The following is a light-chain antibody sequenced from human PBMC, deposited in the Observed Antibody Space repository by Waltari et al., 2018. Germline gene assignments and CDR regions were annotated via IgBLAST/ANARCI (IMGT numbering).Light chain of an antibody. CDR2: DVS. V-gene: IGLV2-23*02. CDR3: CSYAGSSTFV. Sequence: QSALPQPAPVPGSPGQPIPTPSPGTRRDVGGYNYVSWYQQHPGKAPKLMIYDVSKRPSGVSNRFSGSKSGNTASLTISGLQAEDEADYYCCSYAGSSTFVFGGGTKLTVL. J-gene: IGLJ2*01. CDR1: RRDVGGYNY.